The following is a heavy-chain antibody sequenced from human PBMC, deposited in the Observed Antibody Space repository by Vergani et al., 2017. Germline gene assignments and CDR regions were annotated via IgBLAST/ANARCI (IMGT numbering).Heavy chain of an antibody. J-gene: IGHJ4*02. CDR1: GFTLSNYD. Sequence: QVQLVESGGGVVQRGGSLRLSCATSGFTLSNYDMQWIRQGPGKGLEFVAFIQFDGSNQYYADSVKGRFNLSRDFSKNTLYLQMNSLRTDDTATYYCAKHCRGWGIDYGGKGTQVIVSS. CDR2: IQFDGSNQ. D-gene: IGHD3-16*01. V-gene: IGHV3-30*02. CDR3: AKHCRGWGIDY.